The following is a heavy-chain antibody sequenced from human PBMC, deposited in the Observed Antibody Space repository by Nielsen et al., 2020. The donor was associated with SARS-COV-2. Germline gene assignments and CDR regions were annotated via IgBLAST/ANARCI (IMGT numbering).Heavy chain of an antibody. V-gene: IGHV3-9*01. D-gene: IGHD3-9*01. CDR1: GFTFDDYA. Sequence: SLKISCAASGFTFDDYAMHWVRQAPGKGLEWVSGISWHSGSIGYADSVKGRFTISRDNAKNSLYLQMNSLRAEDTALYYCAKGDILTRGYYGMDVWGQGTTVTVSS. CDR2: ISWHSGSI. J-gene: IGHJ6*02. CDR3: AKGDILTRGYYGMDV.